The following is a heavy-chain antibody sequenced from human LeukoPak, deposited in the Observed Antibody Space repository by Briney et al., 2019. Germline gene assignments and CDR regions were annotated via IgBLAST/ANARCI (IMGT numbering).Heavy chain of an antibody. CDR3: ATPGGSSWQPYYFDY. Sequence: GASVKVSCKASGYTFTGYYMHWVRQAPGQGLEWMGWINPNSGGTNYAQKFQGRVTMTRDTSISTAYMELSRLRSDDTAVYYCATPGGSSWQPYYFDYWGQGTLVTVSS. D-gene: IGHD6-13*01. J-gene: IGHJ4*02. CDR2: INPNSGGT. V-gene: IGHV1-2*02. CDR1: GYTFTGYY.